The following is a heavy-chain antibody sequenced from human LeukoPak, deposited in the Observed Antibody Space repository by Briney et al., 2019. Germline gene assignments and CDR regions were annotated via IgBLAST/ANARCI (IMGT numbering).Heavy chain of an antibody. Sequence: GGSLRLSCAASGFTFSSYEMNWVRQAPGKGLEWVSYISSSGGTIYYADSVKGRFTISRDNAKNSLYLQMNSLRAEDTAVYYCARGSWSAADTNIDYWGQGTLVTVSS. J-gene: IGHJ4*02. D-gene: IGHD6-13*01. V-gene: IGHV3-48*03. CDR1: GFTFSSYE. CDR3: ARGSWSAADTNIDY. CDR2: ISSSGGTI.